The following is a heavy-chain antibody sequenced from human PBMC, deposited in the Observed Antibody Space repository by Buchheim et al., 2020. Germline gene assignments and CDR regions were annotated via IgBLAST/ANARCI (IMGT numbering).Heavy chain of an antibody. CDR1: GFTFSSYG. D-gene: IGHD6-13*01. CDR3: AKDRYSTSRYFDY. V-gene: IGHV3-30*18. CDR2: IWYDGSNK. Sequence: QVQLVESGGGVVQPGRSLRLSCAASGFTFSSYGMHWVRQAPGKGLEWVAIIWYDGSNKYYADSVKGRFTISRDNSKDTLYLRMNSLRAEDTAVYYCAKDRYSTSRYFDYWGQGTL. J-gene: IGHJ4*02.